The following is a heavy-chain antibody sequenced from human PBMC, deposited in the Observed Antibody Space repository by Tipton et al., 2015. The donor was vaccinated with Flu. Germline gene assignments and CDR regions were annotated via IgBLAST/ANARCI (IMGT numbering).Heavy chain of an antibody. J-gene: IGHJ1*01. D-gene: IGHD5-12*01. V-gene: IGHV3-49*04. Sequence: SLRLSCTASGFTFGDYAMSWVRQAPGKGLEWVGFIRSKAYGGTAENAASVKGRFTISRDDSKSIAYLQMNSLKTEDTAVYYCTRCRETYDAESVQPWGQGTLVTVSS. CDR1: GFTFGDYA. CDR2: IRSKAYGGTA. CDR3: TRCRETYDAESVQP.